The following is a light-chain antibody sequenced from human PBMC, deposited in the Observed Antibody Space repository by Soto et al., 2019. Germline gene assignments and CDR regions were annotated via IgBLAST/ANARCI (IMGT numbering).Light chain of an antibody. J-gene: IGKJ4*01. CDR3: QQRSNWPLT. V-gene: IGKV3-11*01. CDR1: QSFSSS. Sequence: EIVLTQSPATLSLSPGERATLSCRASQSFSSSLAWYQQKPGQAPRLLIYDASNRATGIPARFSGSGSGTDFTLTICSLEPEDFAVYYCQQRSNWPLTFGGGTKVEIK. CDR2: DAS.